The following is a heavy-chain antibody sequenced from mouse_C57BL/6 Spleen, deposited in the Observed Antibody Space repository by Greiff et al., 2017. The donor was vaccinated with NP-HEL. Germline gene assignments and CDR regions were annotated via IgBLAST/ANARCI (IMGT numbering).Heavy chain of an antibody. V-gene: IGHV14-4*01. CDR1: GFNIKDDY. D-gene: IGHD1-1*01. Sequence: EVQLQQSGAELVRPGASVKLSCTASGFNIKDDYMHWGKQRPEQGQEWIGWSDPENGDTESASKFQGKATITADTSSITAYLQLSRLASDDTAGYYCTPRGVITTLVATRYFDVWGTGTTVTVSS. CDR2: SDPENGDT. J-gene: IGHJ1*03. CDR3: TPRGVITTLVATRYFDV.